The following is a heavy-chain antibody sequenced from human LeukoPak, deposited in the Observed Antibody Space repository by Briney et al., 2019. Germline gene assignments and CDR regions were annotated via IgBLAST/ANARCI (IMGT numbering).Heavy chain of an antibody. D-gene: IGHD1-26*01. CDR2: IVVGSGNT. Sequence: GASVKVSCKASGFTFIGSVVQWVRQARGQRLECIGWIVVGSGNTNYAQKFQERVTITRDMSTSTAYMELSSLRSEDTAVYYCAAEKNSGSYLTFDHWGQGTLVTVSS. CDR1: GFTFIGSV. J-gene: IGHJ4*02. CDR3: AAEKNSGSYLTFDH. V-gene: IGHV1-58*01.